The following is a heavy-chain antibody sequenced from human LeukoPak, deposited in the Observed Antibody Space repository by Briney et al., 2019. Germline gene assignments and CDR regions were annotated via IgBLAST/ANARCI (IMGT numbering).Heavy chain of an antibody. CDR2: TSSDESIK. CDR3: AKKNSGSYYQGPDY. V-gene: IGHV3-30*18. D-gene: IGHD1-26*01. CDR1: GFTFSLSD. J-gene: IGHJ4*02. Sequence: GGSLRLSCAASGFTFSLSDMYWFRQAPGKGLEWVAATSSDESIKHYADSVKGRFTISRDNSKNTLFLQMNSLRAEDTAVYFCAKKNSGSYYQGPDYWGQGTLVTVSS.